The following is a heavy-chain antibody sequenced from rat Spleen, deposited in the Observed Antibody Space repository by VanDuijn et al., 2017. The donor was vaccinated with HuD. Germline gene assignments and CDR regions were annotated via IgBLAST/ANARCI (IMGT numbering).Heavy chain of an antibody. V-gene: IGHV5-20*01. CDR2: FSYNGVST. CDR1: GFTFSDYY. CDR3: ARHHYDGYYHGPVFGVMDA. J-gene: IGHJ4*01. D-gene: IGHD1-12*03. Sequence: EVQLVESGGGLVQPGRSLNLSCEASGFTFSDYYMAWVRQAPTKGLEWVASFSYNGVSTYYRDSVKGRFTISRDNAKSTLYLQMDSLRSEDTAIYSCARHHYDGYYHGPVFGVMDAWGQGASVTVSS.